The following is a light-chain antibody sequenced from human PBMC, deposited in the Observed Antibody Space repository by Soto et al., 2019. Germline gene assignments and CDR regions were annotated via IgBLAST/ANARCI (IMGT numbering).Light chain of an antibody. CDR1: SSDVGSYNL. Sequence: QSALNQPAYVSGSPGGWIALSCTGTSSDVGSYNLVSWYQQYPGKAPKLLISEGGKRPSGISNRFSDSKSGNTASLTISGLQAEDEADYYCCSFAHSNTYVFGTGTKVTVL. CDR3: CSFAHSNTYV. J-gene: IGLJ1*01. V-gene: IGLV2-23*01. CDR2: EGG.